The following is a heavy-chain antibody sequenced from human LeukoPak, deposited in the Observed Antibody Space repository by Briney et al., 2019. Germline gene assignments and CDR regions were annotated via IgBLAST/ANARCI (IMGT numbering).Heavy chain of an antibody. J-gene: IGHJ3*02. V-gene: IGHV6-1*01. D-gene: IGHD6-19*01. CDR3: ARDLQTRYSSGWYLGFDAFDI. CDR1: GDSVSSNSAA. CDR2: TYYRSKWYN. Sequence: SQTLSLTCAISGDSVSSNSAAWNWIRQSPSRGLEWLVRTYYRSKWYNDYAVSVKSRITINPDTSKNQFSLQLNSVTPEDTAVYYCARDLQTRYSSGWYLGFDAFDIWGQGTMVTVSS.